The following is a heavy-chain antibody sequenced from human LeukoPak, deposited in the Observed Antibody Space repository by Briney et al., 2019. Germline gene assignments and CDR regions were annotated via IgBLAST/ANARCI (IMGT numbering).Heavy chain of an antibody. CDR2: ISGSGGGT. V-gene: IGHV3-23*01. CDR3: AKDLGRYRNNFFDY. Sequence: GGSLRLSCAASGFTFSSIAMSWARQAPDKGLEWVSTISGSGGGTYYADSVKGRFTISRDDSKNTLYLQMNSLRADDTAVYYCAKDLGRYRNNFFDYWGQGNLVTVSS. J-gene: IGHJ4*02. D-gene: IGHD1-26*01. CDR1: GFTFSSIA.